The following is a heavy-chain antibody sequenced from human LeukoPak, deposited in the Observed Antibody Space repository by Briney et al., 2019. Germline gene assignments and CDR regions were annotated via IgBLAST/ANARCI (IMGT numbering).Heavy chain of an antibody. CDR3: AKPYYYDRSGSGVNHFDY. V-gene: IGHV3-30*18. J-gene: IGHJ4*02. CDR2: ISYDGSRK. CDR1: GFTFSSYG. D-gene: IGHD3-22*01. Sequence: PGRSLRLSCAASGFTFSSYGIHWGRQAPGKGLEWVAVISYDGSRKYYADSVKGRFTISRDNSKNTLYLQMNSLRAEDTAVYYCAKPYYYDRSGSGVNHFDYWGQGTLVTVSS.